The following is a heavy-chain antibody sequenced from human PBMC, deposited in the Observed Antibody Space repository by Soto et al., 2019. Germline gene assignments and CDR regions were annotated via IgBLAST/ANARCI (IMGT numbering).Heavy chain of an antibody. D-gene: IGHD3-10*01. CDR3: AKGKSTGDIDWFDT. V-gene: IGHV3-23*01. CDR2: LIGGHYGT. Sequence: GGSLRLSCTASGFTLQNYAMAWVRQAPGKGLEWVSTLIGGHYGTAYSYSVKGRFTVSRDNSKNCLYLQMNSLGVEDTAMYFCAKGKSTGDIDWFDTWGQGSLVTVSS. CDR1: GFTLQNYA. J-gene: IGHJ5*02.